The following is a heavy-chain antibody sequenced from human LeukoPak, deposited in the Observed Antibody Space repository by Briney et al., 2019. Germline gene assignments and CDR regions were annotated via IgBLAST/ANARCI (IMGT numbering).Heavy chain of an antibody. Sequence: GGSLRLSWAASGFTFSSYAMHWVRQAPGKGLEWVAVISYDGSNKYYADSVKGRFTISRDNSKNTLYLQMNSLRAEDTAVYYCAPRIFDYFDYWGQGTLVTVSS. V-gene: IGHV3-30-3*01. CDR3: APRIFDYFDY. D-gene: IGHD3-3*01. J-gene: IGHJ4*02. CDR1: GFTFSSYA. CDR2: ISYDGSNK.